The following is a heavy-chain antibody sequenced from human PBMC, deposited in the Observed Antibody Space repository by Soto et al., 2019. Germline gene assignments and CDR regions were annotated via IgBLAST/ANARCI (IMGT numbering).Heavy chain of an antibody. CDR1: GFTFSNSA. CDR3: AKDTGRGGGSVFDY. D-gene: IGHD2-15*01. CDR2: IGGRGGGT. Sequence: EVQLLESGGGLVQPGGSLRLSCAASGFTFSNSAMSWVRQAPGKGLEWVSAIGGRGGGTYYADSVKGRFTISRDDSKNTLYLQMSSLRAEDTALYYCAKDTGRGGGSVFDYWGQGTLVTVSS. V-gene: IGHV3-23*01. J-gene: IGHJ4*02.